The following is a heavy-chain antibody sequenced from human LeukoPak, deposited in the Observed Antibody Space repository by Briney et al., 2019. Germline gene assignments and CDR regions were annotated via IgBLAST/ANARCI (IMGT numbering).Heavy chain of an antibody. CDR2: INTNTGNP. D-gene: IGHD3-22*01. CDR3: GMGYSGQVIGN. CDR1: GYTFTSYA. Sequence: ASVKVSCKASGYTFTSYAMNWVRQAPGQGLEWMGWINTNTGNPTYAQGFTGRFVFSLDTSVSTAYLQISSLKAEDTAVYYFGMGYSGQVIGNWGQGTLVTVSS. V-gene: IGHV7-4-1*02. J-gene: IGHJ4*02.